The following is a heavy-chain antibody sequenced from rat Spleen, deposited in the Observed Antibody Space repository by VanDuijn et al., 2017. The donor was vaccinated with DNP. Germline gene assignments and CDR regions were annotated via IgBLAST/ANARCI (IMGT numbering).Heavy chain of an antibody. CDR3: TTDNYSAPFDY. CDR2: SNGDGKNT. Sequence: EVQLVESGGGLVQPGGSLKLSCVVSGMIFSDYNMAWVRQAPEKGLEWVATSNGDGKNTYYRDSVKGRFTVSRDSAKNTLYLQMDSLTSEDTATYYCTTDNYSAPFDYWGQGVMVTVSS. D-gene: IGHD1-8*01. CDR1: GMIFSDYN. J-gene: IGHJ2*01. V-gene: IGHV5-7*01.